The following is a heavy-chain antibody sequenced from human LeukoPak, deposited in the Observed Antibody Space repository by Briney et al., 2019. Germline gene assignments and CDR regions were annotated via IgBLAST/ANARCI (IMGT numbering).Heavy chain of an antibody. D-gene: IGHD2-15*01. V-gene: IGHV3-53*01. CDR1: GFTVSSNY. CDR3: AREYCSGGSCYPNWFDP. J-gene: IGHJ5*02. CDR2: IYSGGTT. Sequence: GGSLRLSSAASGFTVSSNYMSWVRQAPGKGLEWVSVIYSGGTTYYADSVKGRFTISRDNSKNTLYLQMNSLRAEDTAVYYCAREYCSGGSCYPNWFDPWGQGTLVTVSS.